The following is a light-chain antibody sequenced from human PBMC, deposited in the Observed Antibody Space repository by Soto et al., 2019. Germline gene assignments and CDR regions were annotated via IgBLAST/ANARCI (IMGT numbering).Light chain of an antibody. CDR1: SSDVGGYNY. CDR2: EVS. V-gene: IGLV2-8*01. Sequence: QSVLTQPPSASGSPGQSVTISCTGASSDVGGYNYVSWYQQHPGKAPKLMIYEVSARPSGVPDRFSGSKSGNTASLTVSGLQAEDEADYYCSSYAGTNEYVFGTGTKLTVL. J-gene: IGLJ1*01. CDR3: SSYAGTNEYV.